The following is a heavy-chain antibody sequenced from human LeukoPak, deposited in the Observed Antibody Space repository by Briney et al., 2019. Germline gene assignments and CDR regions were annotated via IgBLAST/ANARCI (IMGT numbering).Heavy chain of an antibody. Sequence: PGGSLRLSCAASGFTVSSNYMSWVRQAPGKGLEWVSVIYSGGSTYYADSVKGRFTISRDNSKNTLYLQMNSLRAEDTAVYYCTRKRDSSGYPIDYWGQGTLVTVSS. V-gene: IGHV3-53*01. J-gene: IGHJ4*02. CDR3: TRKRDSSGYPIDY. CDR1: GFTVSSNY. CDR2: IYSGGST. D-gene: IGHD3-22*01.